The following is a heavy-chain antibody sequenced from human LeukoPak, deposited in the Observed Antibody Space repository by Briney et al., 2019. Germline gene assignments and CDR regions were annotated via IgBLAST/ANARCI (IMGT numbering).Heavy chain of an antibody. V-gene: IGHV1-24*01. CDR2: FDPEDGET. J-gene: IGHJ1*01. CDR1: GYTLTELS. D-gene: IGHD2-15*01. CDR3: ATGIPGYCSGGSCKSEYFQH. Sequence: ASVKVSCKVSGYTLTELSMHWVRQAPGKGLQWMRGFDPEDGETIYAQKFQGRVTMTEDTSTDTAYMELSSLRSEDTAVYYCATGIPGYCSGGSCKSEYFQHWGQGTLVTVSS.